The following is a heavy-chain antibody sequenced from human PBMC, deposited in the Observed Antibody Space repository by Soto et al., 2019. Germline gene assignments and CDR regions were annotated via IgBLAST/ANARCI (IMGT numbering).Heavy chain of an antibody. V-gene: IGHV3-23*01. J-gene: IGHJ4*02. CDR3: AKGLGYSSSWFDY. CDR2: ISGSGGST. Sequence: GGSLRLSCAASGSTFSSYAMSWVRQAPGKGLEWVSAISGSGGSTYYADSVKGRFTISRDNSKNTLYLQMNSLRAEDTAVYYCAKGLGYSSSWFDYWGQGTLVTVSS. CDR1: GSTFSSYA. D-gene: IGHD6-13*01.